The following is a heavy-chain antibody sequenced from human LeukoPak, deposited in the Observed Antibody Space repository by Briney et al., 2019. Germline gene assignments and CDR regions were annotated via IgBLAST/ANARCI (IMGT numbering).Heavy chain of an antibody. D-gene: IGHD3-22*01. V-gene: IGHV1-69*01. J-gene: IGHJ3*02. Sequence: GSPVKVSCKASGGTFSSYAISWVRQAPGQGLEWMGGIIPIFGTANYAQKFQGRVTITADESTSTAYMELSSLRSEDTAVYYCARDNPNYYDSLRAFDIWGQGTMVTVSS. CDR2: IIPIFGTA. CDR3: ARDNPNYYDSLRAFDI. CDR1: GGTFSSYA.